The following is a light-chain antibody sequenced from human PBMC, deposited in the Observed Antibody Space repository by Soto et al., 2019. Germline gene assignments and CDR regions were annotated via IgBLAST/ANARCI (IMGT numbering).Light chain of an antibody. Sequence: DIQMTQSTSSLSASVGDRVTITCRASQSISSYLNWYQQKPGKAPKLLIYAASSLQSGVLSRFSGSGSGTDFTLTISSLQPEDFATYYCQQSYSTPWTFGQGTKVEIK. CDR1: QSISSY. J-gene: IGKJ1*01. CDR3: QQSYSTPWT. V-gene: IGKV1-39*01. CDR2: AAS.